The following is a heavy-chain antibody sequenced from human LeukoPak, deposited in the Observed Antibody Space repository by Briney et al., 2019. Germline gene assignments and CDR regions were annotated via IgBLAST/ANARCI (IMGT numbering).Heavy chain of an antibody. D-gene: IGHD5-24*01. CDR2: ISAYNGNT. V-gene: IGHV1-18*04. Sequence: ASVKVSCKASGYTFTDYYMHWVRQAPGQGLEWMGWISAYNGNTNYAQKLQGRVTMTTDTSTSTAYMELRSLRSDDTAVYYCARGATRDNWFDPWGQGTLVTVSS. CDR1: GYTFTDYY. J-gene: IGHJ5*02. CDR3: ARGATRDNWFDP.